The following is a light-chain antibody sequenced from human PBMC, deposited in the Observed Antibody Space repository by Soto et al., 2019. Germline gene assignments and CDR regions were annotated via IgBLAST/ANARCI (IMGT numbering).Light chain of an antibody. Sequence: QSALTQPRSVSGSPGQSVTISCTGTSSDVGDYNYVSWYQQHPGKAPKLMIYDVSKRPSGVPDGFSGSKSGNTASLTISGLQAEDEADYYCCSYAGSYSLYVFGTGTKVTVL. V-gene: IGLV2-11*01. CDR1: SSDVGDYNY. J-gene: IGLJ1*01. CDR3: CSYAGSYSLYV. CDR2: DVS.